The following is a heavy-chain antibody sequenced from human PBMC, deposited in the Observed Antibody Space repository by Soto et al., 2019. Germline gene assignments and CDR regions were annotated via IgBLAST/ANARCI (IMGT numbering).Heavy chain of an antibody. CDR1: GFTFSSYG. CDR3: ARYLLRYCTNGVCYGEGYSSGSAH. D-gene: IGHD2-8*01. J-gene: IGHJ4*02. Sequence: GGSLRLSCAASGFTFSSYGMHWVRQAPGKGLEWVAVIWYDGSNKYYADSVKGRFTISRDNSKNTLYLQMNSLRAEDTAVYYCARYLLRYCTNGVCYGEGYSSGSAHWGQGTLVTVSS. CDR2: IWYDGSNK. V-gene: IGHV3-33*01.